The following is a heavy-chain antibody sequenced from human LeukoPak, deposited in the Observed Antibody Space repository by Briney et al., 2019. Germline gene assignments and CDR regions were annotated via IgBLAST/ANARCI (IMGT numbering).Heavy chain of an antibody. J-gene: IGHJ6*02. CDR2: IHSDGSTT. Sequence: GGSLRLSCAVSGITVSKYWMHWVRQVPGKGRGWGSRIHSDGSTTDYADSVKGRFTITRDSAKNTLYLEMNSLRVEDTAVYYCTRAANHYGGMDVWGQGTTVTVSS. V-gene: IGHV3-74*01. CDR3: TRAANHYGGMDV. CDR1: GITVSKYW.